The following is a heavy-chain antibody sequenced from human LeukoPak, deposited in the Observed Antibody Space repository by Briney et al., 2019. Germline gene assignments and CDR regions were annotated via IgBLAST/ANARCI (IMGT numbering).Heavy chain of an antibody. V-gene: IGHV4-30-2*01. CDR2: IYHSGST. J-gene: IGHJ3*02. CDR1: GGSISSGGYS. CDR3: ARGGGSYGFVLGAFDI. Sequence: SETLSLTCAVSGGSISSGGYSWSWIRQPPGKGLEWIGYIYHSGSTYYNPSLKSRVTISVDTSKNQFSLKLSSVTAADTAVYYCARGGGSYGFVLGAFDIWGQGTMVTVSS. D-gene: IGHD1-26*01.